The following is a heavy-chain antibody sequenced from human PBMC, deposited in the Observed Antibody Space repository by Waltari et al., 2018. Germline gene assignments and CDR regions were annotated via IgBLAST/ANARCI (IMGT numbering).Heavy chain of an antibody. V-gene: IGHV4-38-2*02. CDR1: GYSISSGYY. CDR2: IYHSGST. CDR3: AREVYYGSGSYYKTDYFDY. D-gene: IGHD3-10*01. J-gene: IGHJ4*02. Sequence: QVQLQESGPGLVKPSETLSLTCAVSGYSISSGYYWGWIRQPPGKGLEWIGSIYHSGSTYYNPSLKSRVTISLDTSKNQFSLKLSSVTAADTAVYYCAREVYYGSGSYYKTDYFDYWGQGTLVTVSS.